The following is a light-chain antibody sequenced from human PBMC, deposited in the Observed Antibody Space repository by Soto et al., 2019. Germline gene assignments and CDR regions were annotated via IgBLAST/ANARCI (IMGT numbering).Light chain of an antibody. V-gene: IGKV2-28*01. CDR3: MQAIQAPRT. CDR2: LGS. J-gene: IGKJ1*01. CDR1: QSLLHSNGNIY. Sequence: DIVLPQSPLSLPVTPGEPASISCRSSQSLLHSNGNIYLAWYLQKPGQSPQLLIYLGSIRASGVPDRFSGSGSGTDFTLKITRVEAEDVGVYYCMQAIQAPRTFCLGTKVEIK.